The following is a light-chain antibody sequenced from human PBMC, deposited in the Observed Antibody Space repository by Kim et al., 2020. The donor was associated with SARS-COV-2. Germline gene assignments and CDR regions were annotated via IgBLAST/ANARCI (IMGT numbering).Light chain of an antibody. CDR1: TGAVNSDFY. CDR3: LLYFGGAYWI. CDR2: STT. V-gene: IGLV7-43*01. Sequence: GGTVTLTCSSSTGAVNSDFYPHWFQQKPGQVPRALIYSTTNKHSWTPARFSGSLLGGRAALTLSDVQPEDEAEYYCLLYFGGAYWIFGGGTQLTVL. J-gene: IGLJ3*02.